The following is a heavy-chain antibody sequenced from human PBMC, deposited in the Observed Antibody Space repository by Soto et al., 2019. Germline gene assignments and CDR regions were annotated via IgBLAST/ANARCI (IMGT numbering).Heavy chain of an antibody. CDR3: ARGPPSYYDSSGYYKYFDY. CDR1: GYTFTSYG. J-gene: IGHJ4*02. CDR2: ISAYNGNT. Sequence: QVQLVQSEAEVKKPGASVKVSCKASGYTFTSYGISWVRQAPGQGLEWMGWISAYNGNTNYAQKLQGRVTMTTDTSTSTAYMELRSLRSDDTAVYYCARGPPSYYDSSGYYKYFDYWGQGTLVTVSS. V-gene: IGHV1-18*01. D-gene: IGHD3-22*01.